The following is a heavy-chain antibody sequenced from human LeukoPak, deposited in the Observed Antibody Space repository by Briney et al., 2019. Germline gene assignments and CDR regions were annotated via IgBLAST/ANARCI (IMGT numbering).Heavy chain of an antibody. Sequence: SETLSLTCAVYGGSFSGYYWSWTRQPPGKGLEWIGEINHSGSTNYNPSLKSRVTISVDTSKNQFSLKLSSVTAADTAVYYCARDPYYDFWSGLLSHYYYGMDVWGQGTTVTVSS. J-gene: IGHJ6*02. CDR2: INHSGST. CDR1: GGSFSGYY. V-gene: IGHV4-34*01. CDR3: ARDPYYDFWSGLLSHYYYGMDV. D-gene: IGHD3-3*01.